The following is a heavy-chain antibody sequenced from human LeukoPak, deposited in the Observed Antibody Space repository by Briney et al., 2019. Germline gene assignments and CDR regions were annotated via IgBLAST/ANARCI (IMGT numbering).Heavy chain of an antibody. CDR1: GGSISSHY. CDR2: IYYSGST. Sequence: SETLSLTCTVSGGSISSHYWSWTRQPPGKGLEWIGYIYYSGSTNYNPSLKSRVTISVDTSKNQFSLKLSSVAAADTAVYYCARGGRWNYGHFDYWGQGTLVTVSS. J-gene: IGHJ4*02. D-gene: IGHD1-7*01. CDR3: ARGGRWNYGHFDY. V-gene: IGHV4-59*11.